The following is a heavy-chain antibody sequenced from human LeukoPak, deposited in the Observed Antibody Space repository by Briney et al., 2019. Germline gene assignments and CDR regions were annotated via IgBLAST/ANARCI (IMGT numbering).Heavy chain of an antibody. J-gene: IGHJ4*02. V-gene: IGHV1-46*01. CDR3: AGDDGGFGY. CDR1: GYTFTSYY. Sequence: ASVKVSCKASGYTFTSYYMHWVRQAPGQGLEWMGIINPSGGSTSYAQKFQGRVTMTRDMSTNTVYMELSSLTSEDTAVYYCAGDDGGFGYWGQGTLVTVSS. CDR2: INPSGGST.